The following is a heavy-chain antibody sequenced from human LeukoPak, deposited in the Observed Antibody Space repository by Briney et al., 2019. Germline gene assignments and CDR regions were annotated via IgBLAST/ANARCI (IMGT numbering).Heavy chain of an antibody. CDR3: ARERDYSGWQFDY. J-gene: IGHJ4*02. CDR1: GLTVSSNY. V-gene: IGHV3-53*01. CDR2: IYSSGIT. Sequence: GGSLRLSCAASGLTVSSNYMSWVRQAPAKGLEWVSVIYSSGITYYADSVKGRFTISRDNSKNTLYLQMNSLRAEDTAVYYCARERDYSGWQFDYWGQGTLVTVSS. D-gene: IGHD6-19*01.